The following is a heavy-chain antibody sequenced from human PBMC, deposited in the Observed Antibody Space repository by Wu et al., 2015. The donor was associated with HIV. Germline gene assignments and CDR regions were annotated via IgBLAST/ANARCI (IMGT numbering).Heavy chain of an antibody. CDR1: GGTLSTYA. CDR3: ARAYATVTTTPYFDY. Sequence: QVQLVQSGAEVKKPGSSVKVSCKASGGTLSTYAINWVRQAPGQGLEWMGGIIPIFGTANYAQNFQGRVTITTDESTSTAYMELSSLRSEDTAVYYCARAYATVTTTPYFDYWGQGTLVTVSS. D-gene: IGHD4-17*01. CDR2: IIPIFGTA. J-gene: IGHJ4*02. V-gene: IGHV1-69*05.